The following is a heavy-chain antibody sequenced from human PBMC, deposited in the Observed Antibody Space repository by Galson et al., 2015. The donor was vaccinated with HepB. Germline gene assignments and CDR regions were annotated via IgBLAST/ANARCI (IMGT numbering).Heavy chain of an antibody. Sequence: SLRLSCAASGFTFDDYAMHWVRQAPGKGLEWVSGISWNSGSIGYADSVKGRFTISRDHAKNSLYLQMNSLRAEDTALYYCAKDISYGGKGGIIDYWGQGTLVTVSS. J-gene: IGHJ4*02. D-gene: IGHD4/OR15-4a*01. CDR3: AKDISYGGKGGIIDY. CDR2: ISWNSGSI. V-gene: IGHV3-9*01. CDR1: GFTFDDYA.